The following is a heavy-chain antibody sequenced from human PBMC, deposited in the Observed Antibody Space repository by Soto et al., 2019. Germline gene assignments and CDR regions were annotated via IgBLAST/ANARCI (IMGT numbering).Heavy chain of an antibody. V-gene: IGHV1-69*01. CDR1: GGTFSSYA. CDR2: IIPIFGTA. D-gene: IGHD4-17*01. J-gene: IGHJ6*02. CDR3: ARVDTVTTRTYYGMDV. Sequence: QVQLVQSGAEVKKPGSSVKVSRKASGGTFSSYAISWVLQAPGQGLEWMGGIIPIFGTANYAQKFQGRVTITADESTSTDYMELSSLRSEDTAVYDCARVDTVTTRTYYGMDVWGQGTTVTVSS.